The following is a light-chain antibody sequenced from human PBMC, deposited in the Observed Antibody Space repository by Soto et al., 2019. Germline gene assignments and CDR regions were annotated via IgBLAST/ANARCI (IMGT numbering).Light chain of an antibody. Sequence: EIGMTQSPATLSVSPGERATLSCRASQSVSSGLDWYQQKPGQAPTLRIYGASTRATGILARFSGSGSGKGFILPISSLQSADFAVYDFQLYSRWPRTFGLGPKVEMK. CDR3: QLYSRWPRT. V-gene: IGKV3-15*01. J-gene: IGKJ1*01. CDR2: GAS. CDR1: QSVSSG.